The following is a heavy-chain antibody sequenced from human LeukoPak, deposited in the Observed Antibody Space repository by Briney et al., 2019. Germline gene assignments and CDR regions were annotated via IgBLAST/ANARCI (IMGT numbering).Heavy chain of an antibody. J-gene: IGHJ4*02. V-gene: IGHV1-18*01. D-gene: IGHD3-3*01. CDR2: ISAYNGNT. CDR1: GYTFTSYG. Sequence: ASVKVSCKASGYTFTSYGISGVRQAPGQGLEWMGWISAYNGNTNYAQKLQGRVTMTTDTSTSTAYMELRSLRSDDTAVYYCARNYDFWSGSLPFDYWGQGTLVTVSS. CDR3: ARNYDFWSGSLPFDY.